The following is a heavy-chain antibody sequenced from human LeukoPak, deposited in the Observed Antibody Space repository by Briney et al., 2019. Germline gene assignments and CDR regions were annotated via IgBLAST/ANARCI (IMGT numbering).Heavy chain of an antibody. Sequence: GGSLRLSCAASGFTLSSYNMKWVRQAPGKGLEWVSGIGWNSARTGYADSVRGRFTISRDNAKNFLYLQMNSLRAEDTALYYCGKDISAGGMDVWGQGTTVTVSS. CDR2: IGWNSART. CDR1: GFTLSSYN. CDR3: GKDISAGGMDV. D-gene: IGHD3-10*01. V-gene: IGHV3-9*01. J-gene: IGHJ6*02.